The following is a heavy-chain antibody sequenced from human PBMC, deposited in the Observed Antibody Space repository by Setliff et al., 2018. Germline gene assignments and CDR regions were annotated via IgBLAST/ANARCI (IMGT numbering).Heavy chain of an antibody. V-gene: IGHV4-39*07. D-gene: IGHD3-10*01. CDR2: IYYSGST. J-gene: IGHJ4*02. CDR1: GGSISSSSYY. CDR3: ARFYGSSASDY. Sequence: SETLSLTCTVSGGSISSSSYYWGWIRQPPGKGLEWIGSIYYSGSTYYNPSLKSRVTISVDTSKNQFSLKLSSVTAADTAVYYCARFYGSSASDYWGQGTLVTVSS.